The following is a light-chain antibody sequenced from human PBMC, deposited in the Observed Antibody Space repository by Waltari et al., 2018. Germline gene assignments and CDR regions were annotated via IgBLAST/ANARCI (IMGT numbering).Light chain of an antibody. CDR2: GAS. Sequence: EIVLTQSPGTLSLSPGERATLSCRASQRVSRTLAWYQQKPGQAPRLLIYGASTRATGIPERFRGGGSGTDFSLTINRLEPEDFAVYYCQHYVRLPATFGQGTKVEIK. CDR1: QRVSRT. CDR3: QHYVRLPAT. V-gene: IGKV3-20*01. J-gene: IGKJ1*01.